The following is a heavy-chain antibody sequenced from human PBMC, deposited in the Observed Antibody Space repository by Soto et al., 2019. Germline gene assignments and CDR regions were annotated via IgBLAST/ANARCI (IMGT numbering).Heavy chain of an antibody. Sequence: QLQLQESGSGLVKPSQTLSLTCAVSGGSISSGGYSWSWIRQPPGKGLEWIGYIYHSGSTYYNPSLKSRVTISVDRSKNQFSLKLSSVTAADTAVYYCAGRIAAAGTYYYGMDVWGQGTTVTVSS. CDR2: IYHSGST. V-gene: IGHV4-30-2*01. D-gene: IGHD6-13*01. J-gene: IGHJ6*02. CDR1: GGSISSGGYS. CDR3: AGRIAAAGTYYYGMDV.